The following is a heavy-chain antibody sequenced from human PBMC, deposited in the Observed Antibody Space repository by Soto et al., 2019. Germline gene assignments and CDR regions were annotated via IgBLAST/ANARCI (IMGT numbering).Heavy chain of an antibody. J-gene: IGHJ4*02. Sequence: SETLSLTCTVSGGSISSYYWSWIRQPPGKGLEWIGYIYYSGSANYNPSLKSRVTISVDTSKNQFSLKLSSVTAADTAVYYCARAHTAMASFDYWRQGTLVTVSS. D-gene: IGHD5-18*01. V-gene: IGHV4-59*01. CDR2: IYYSGSA. CDR1: GGSISSYY. CDR3: ARAHTAMASFDY.